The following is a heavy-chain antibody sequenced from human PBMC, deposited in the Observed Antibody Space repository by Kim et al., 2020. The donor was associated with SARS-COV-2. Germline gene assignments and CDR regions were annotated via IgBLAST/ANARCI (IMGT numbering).Heavy chain of an antibody. CDR3: ARDERATVTTVEGLIYYYYGMDV. Sequence: ASVKVSCKASGYTFTSYGISWVRQAPGQGLEWMGWISAYNGNTNYAQKLKGRVTMTTDTSTSTAYMELRSLRSDDTAVYYCARDERATVTTVEGLIYYYYGMDVWGQGTTVTVSS. CDR1: GYTFTSYG. CDR2: ISAYNGNT. V-gene: IGHV1-18*04. D-gene: IGHD4-4*01. J-gene: IGHJ6*02.